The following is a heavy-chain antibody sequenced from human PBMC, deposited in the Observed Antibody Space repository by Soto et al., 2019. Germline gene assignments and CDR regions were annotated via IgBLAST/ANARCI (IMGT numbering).Heavy chain of an antibody. CDR1: GGTFSSYA. J-gene: IGHJ4*02. CDR2: IIPIFGTA. CDR3: ARSRDSRWSPTVDY. Sequence: QVQLVQSGAEVKKPGSSVKVSCKASGGTFSSYAITWVRLAPGQGLEWMGGIIPIFGTANYAQKFQGRVTIIANESTSTAYMELSSLRSEDTAVYYCARSRDSRWSPTVDYWGQGTLVTVSS. V-gene: IGHV1-69*12. D-gene: IGHD6-19*01.